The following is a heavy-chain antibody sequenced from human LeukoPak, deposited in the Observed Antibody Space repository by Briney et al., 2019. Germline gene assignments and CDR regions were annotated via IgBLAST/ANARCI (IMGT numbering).Heavy chain of an antibody. CDR1: GGSFSGYY. CDR2: INHSGST. J-gene: IGHJ4*02. D-gene: IGHD3-9*01. V-gene: IGHV4-34*01. CDR3: ARGSGWGYDILTGYPRGYFDY. Sequence: SETLSLTCAVSGGSFSGYYWSWIRQPPGKGLEWIGEINHSGSTNYNPSLKSRVTISVDTSKNQFSLKLSSVTAADTAVYYCARGSGWGYDILTGYPRGYFDYWGQGTLVTVSS.